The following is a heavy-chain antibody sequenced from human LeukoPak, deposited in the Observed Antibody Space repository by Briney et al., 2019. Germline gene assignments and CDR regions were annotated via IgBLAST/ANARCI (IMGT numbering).Heavy chain of an antibody. CDR1: GFTFGSYS. D-gene: IGHD5-18*01. J-gene: IGHJ4*02. Sequence: GGSLRLSCAASGFTFGSYSMNWVRQAPGKGLEWVSSISSSSSYIYYADSVKGRFTISRDNAKNSLYLQMNSLRAEDTAVHYCARVEASGVGTAMVTSHSFDYWGQGTLVTVSS. V-gene: IGHV3-21*01. CDR2: ISSSSSYI. CDR3: ARVEASGVGTAMVTSHSFDY.